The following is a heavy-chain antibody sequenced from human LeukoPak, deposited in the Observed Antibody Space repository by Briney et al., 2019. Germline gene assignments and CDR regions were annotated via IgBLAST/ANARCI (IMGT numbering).Heavy chain of an antibody. CDR2: ITYGSDTI. CDR1: GFYFGGHA. D-gene: IGHD3-10*01. Sequence: GGSLRLSCVASGFYFGGHAMHWLRQAPGKGLEWVAYITYGSDTIFYADSVKGRFTVSRDNAKNSLYLQMDSLRSEDTAVYYCVILKYGSGSYIDYWGQGTLVTVSS. V-gene: IGHV3-48*04. J-gene: IGHJ4*02. CDR3: VILKYGSGSYIDY.